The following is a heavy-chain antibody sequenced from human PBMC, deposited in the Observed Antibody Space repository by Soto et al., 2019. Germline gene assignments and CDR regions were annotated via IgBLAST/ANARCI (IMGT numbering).Heavy chain of an antibody. V-gene: IGHV3-74*01. CDR1: GFSLSSYW. CDR3: AREKAVAGTIFDY. CDR2: IQSDGSRT. D-gene: IGHD6-19*01. Sequence: EVQLVESGGGSVQPGGSLRLSCAVSGFSLSSYWMHWVRQAPGKGLVWVSRIQSDGSRTNYADSVKGRFTISRDNAKITLYLQMDSLRVEDTAVYYCAREKAVAGTIFDYWGQGTLVTVSS. J-gene: IGHJ4*02.